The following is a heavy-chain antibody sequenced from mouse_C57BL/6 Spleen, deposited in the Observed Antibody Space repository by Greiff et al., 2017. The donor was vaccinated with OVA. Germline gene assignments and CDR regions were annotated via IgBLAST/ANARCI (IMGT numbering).Heavy chain of an antibody. J-gene: IGHJ4*01. D-gene: IGHD2-1*01. V-gene: IGHV1-4*01. CDR3: ARRGDRGNFYAMDY. Sequence: QVQLQQSGAELARPGASVKMSCKASGYTFTSYTMHWVKQRPGQGLEWIGYINPSSGYTKYNQKFKDKATLTADKSSSTAYMQLSSLTSEDSAVYYCARRGDRGNFYAMDYWGQGTSVTVSS. CDR1: GYTFTSYT. CDR2: INPSSGYT.